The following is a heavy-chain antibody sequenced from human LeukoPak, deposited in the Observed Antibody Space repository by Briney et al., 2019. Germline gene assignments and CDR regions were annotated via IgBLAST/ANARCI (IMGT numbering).Heavy chain of an antibody. J-gene: IGHJ4*02. V-gene: IGHV3-23*01. D-gene: IGHD3-9*01. CDR2: ISGSGGST. Sequence: GGSLRLSCAASGFTFSSYAMSWVRQAPGKGLEWVSAISGSGGSTYYADSVKGRFTISRDNAKNSLYLQMNSLCAEDTAVYYCAMNFDWLPPRVDYWGQGTLVTVSS. CDR3: AMNFDWLPPRVDY. CDR1: GFTFSSYA.